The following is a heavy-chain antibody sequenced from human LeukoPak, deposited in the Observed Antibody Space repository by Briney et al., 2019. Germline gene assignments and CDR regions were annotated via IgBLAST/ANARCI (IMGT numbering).Heavy chain of an antibody. CDR1: GLTFSDYT. Sequence: GGSLRLSCAASGLTFSDYTMNWVRQAPGKRLEWVSYISSSSSTISYADSVKGRFTISRDNAKNSLFLQMNSLRAEDTAVYYCASVGHCTSSSCPYYFDYWGQGTLVTVSS. V-gene: IGHV3-48*01. J-gene: IGHJ4*02. CDR2: ISSSSSTI. D-gene: IGHD2-2*03. CDR3: ASVGHCTSSSCPYYFDY.